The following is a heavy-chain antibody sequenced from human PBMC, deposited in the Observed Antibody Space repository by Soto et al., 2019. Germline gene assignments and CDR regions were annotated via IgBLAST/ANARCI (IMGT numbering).Heavy chain of an antibody. Sequence: ASVKVSCTASGYTFTSYAMHWVRQAPGQRLEWMGWINAGNGNTKYSQKFQGRVTITRDTSASTAYMELSSLRSEDTAVYYCARDSSSFYWFDPWGQGTLVTVSS. CDR3: ARDSSSFYWFDP. D-gene: IGHD6-6*01. J-gene: IGHJ5*02. CDR1: GYTFTSYA. CDR2: INAGNGNT. V-gene: IGHV1-3*01.